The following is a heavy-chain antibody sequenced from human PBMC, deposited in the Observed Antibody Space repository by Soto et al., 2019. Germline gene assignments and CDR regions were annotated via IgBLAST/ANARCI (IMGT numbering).Heavy chain of an antibody. Sequence: ASVKVSCKASGYTFTNSGISWVRQAPGQGPEWMGWISTYNGNTNYAQNLQGRVTMTTDTSTSTAYMELRGLRSDDTAVHYCARTVAGYFDYWGQGTLVTVSS. J-gene: IGHJ4*02. V-gene: IGHV1-18*01. CDR3: ARTVAGYFDY. CDR2: ISTYNGNT. D-gene: IGHD6-19*01. CDR1: GYTFTNSG.